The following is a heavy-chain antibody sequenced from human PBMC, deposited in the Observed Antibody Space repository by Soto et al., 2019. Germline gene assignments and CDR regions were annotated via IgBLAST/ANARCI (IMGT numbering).Heavy chain of an antibody. D-gene: IGHD5-12*01. CDR1: GGSISSYY. V-gene: IGHV4-59*01. CDR3: ARDQGSSGYGPFFDY. J-gene: IGHJ4*02. Sequence: SETLSLTCTVSGGSISSYYWSWIRQPPGKGLEWIGYIYYSGSTNYNPSLKSRVTISVDTSKNQFSLKLSSVTAADTAVYYCARDQGSSGYGPFFDYWGQGTLVTVSS. CDR2: IYYSGST.